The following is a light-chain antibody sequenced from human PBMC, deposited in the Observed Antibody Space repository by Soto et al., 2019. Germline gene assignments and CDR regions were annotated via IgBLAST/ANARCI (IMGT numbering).Light chain of an antibody. V-gene: IGKV1-17*03. CDR1: QGISNY. CDR2: AAS. CDR3: LHNDNFNRT. J-gene: IGKJ1*01. Sequence: DIQMTQSPSVMSASVGDRVAITCRASQGISNYLVWFQQKPGKVPKRLIYAASSLESGVPSRFSGSGSGTEVPLTISSLQPEVFATYFCLHNDNFNRTFGKGPEVDI.